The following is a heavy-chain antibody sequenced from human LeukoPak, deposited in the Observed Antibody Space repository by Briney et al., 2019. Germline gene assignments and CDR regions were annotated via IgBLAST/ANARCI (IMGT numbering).Heavy chain of an antibody. J-gene: IGHJ4*02. CDR2: ISGSGGST. Sequence: PGGSLRLSCAASGFSFIIYDMSWVRQAPGKGLEWVSAISGSGGSTYYADSVKGRFTISRDNSKNTLYLQMSSLRAEDTAVYYCAKWSPYGGDPGYWGQGTLVTVSS. CDR1: GFSFIIYD. CDR3: AKWSPYGGDPGY. V-gene: IGHV3-23*01. D-gene: IGHD4-23*01.